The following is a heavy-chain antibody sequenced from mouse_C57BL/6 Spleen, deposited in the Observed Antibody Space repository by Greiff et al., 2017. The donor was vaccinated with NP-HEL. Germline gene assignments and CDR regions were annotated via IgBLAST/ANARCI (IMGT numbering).Heavy chain of an antibody. V-gene: IGHV8-12*01. J-gene: IGHJ3*01. CDR1: GFSLSTSGMG. CDR2: IYWDDDK. D-gene: IGHD1-1*01. Sequence: QVTLKESGPGILQSSQSLSLTCSFSGFSLSTSGMGVSWIRQPSGQGLEWLAHIYWDDDKRYNPSLKSRLTISKDTSRNQVFLKITSVDTADTATYYCARSLYYGSSPAFAYWGQGTLVTVSA. CDR3: ARSLYYGSSPAFAY.